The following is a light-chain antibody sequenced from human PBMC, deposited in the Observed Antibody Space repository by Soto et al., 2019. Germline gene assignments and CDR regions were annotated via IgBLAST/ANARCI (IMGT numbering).Light chain of an antibody. Sequence: EIVLTQSPGTLSLSAGERATLSCRASQSVSSSYLAWYQQKPGQAPRLLIYGASSRATGIPDRFSGSGSGTDFTLTISRLEPDDFAVHYCQQYGSSPLTFGQGTKLEIK. J-gene: IGKJ2*01. CDR2: GAS. CDR1: QSVSSSY. CDR3: QQYGSSPLT. V-gene: IGKV3-20*01.